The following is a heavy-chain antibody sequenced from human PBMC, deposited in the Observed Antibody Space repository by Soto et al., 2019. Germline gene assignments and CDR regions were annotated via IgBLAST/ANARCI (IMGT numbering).Heavy chain of an antibody. V-gene: IGHV3-23*01. J-gene: IGHJ4*02. D-gene: IGHD3-22*01. CDR2: ISGSGAAT. CDR1: GLTLSSFG. CDR3: ANAPSVSMMVVGPSFDH. Sequence: GGSLRLSCAASGLTLSSFGMSWVRQAPGKGLEWVSSISGSGAATYYAYSVKGRFTLSRDNSKNTLYLQMNSLRAEATAVYYCANAPSVSMMVVGPSFDHWGQGTQVTVSS.